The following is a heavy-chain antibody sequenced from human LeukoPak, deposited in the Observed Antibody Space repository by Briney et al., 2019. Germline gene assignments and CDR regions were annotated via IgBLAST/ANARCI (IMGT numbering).Heavy chain of an antibody. Sequence: SVKVSCKASGGTFSSYAISWVRQAPGQGLEWMGGIIPIFGTANYAQKFQGRVTIIADESTSTAYMELSSLRSEDTAVYYCARAKYYYGSGSYYSPDWDYWGQGTLVTVSS. J-gene: IGHJ4*02. V-gene: IGHV1-69*13. CDR1: GGTFSSYA. CDR3: ARAKYYYGSGSYYSPDWDY. D-gene: IGHD3-10*01. CDR2: IIPIFGTA.